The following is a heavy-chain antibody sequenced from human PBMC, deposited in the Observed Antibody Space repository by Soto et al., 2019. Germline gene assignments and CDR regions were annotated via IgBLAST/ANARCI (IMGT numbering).Heavy chain of an antibody. V-gene: IGHV4-30-2*01. D-gene: IGHD5-18*01. Sequence: QLQLQESGSGLVKPSQTLSLTCAVSGGSISSGGYSWSWIRQPPGKGLEWIGYIYHSGSTYYNPSLKSRVTISVDRSKNQFSLKLSSVTAADTAVYYCVREGKYSEEFDYWGQGTLVTVSS. CDR3: VREGKYSEEFDY. J-gene: IGHJ4*02. CDR2: IYHSGST. CDR1: GGSISSGGYS.